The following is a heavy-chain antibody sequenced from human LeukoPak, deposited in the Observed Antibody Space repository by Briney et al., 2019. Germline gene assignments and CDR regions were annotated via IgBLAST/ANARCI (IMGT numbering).Heavy chain of an antibody. CDR1: GFTVSSNY. CDR2: IYYSGST. Sequence: GSLRLSCAASGFTVSSNYMSWVRQAPGKGLEWIGYIYYSGSTNYNPSLKSRVTISVDTSKNQFSLKLSSVTAADTAVYYCASLSGSYSGGYYYGMDVWGQGTTVTVSS. D-gene: IGHD1-26*01. V-gene: IGHV4-59*08. J-gene: IGHJ6*02. CDR3: ASLSGSYSGGYYYGMDV.